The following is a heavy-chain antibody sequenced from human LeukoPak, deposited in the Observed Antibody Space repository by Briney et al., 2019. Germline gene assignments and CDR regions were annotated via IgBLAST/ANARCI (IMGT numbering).Heavy chain of an antibody. CDR2: IYSSGSA. J-gene: IGHJ4*02. V-gene: IGHV4-4*07. CDR1: GGSISNYY. Sequence: SETLSLTCTVSGGSISNYYWSWIRQPAGKGLEWVGRIYSSGSASYNPSLKSRATMSIDTSKNQFSLNLTSVTAADTAVYYCARLRQKTDYYYGSGSYRYYFDYWGQGTLVTVSS. D-gene: IGHD3-10*01. CDR3: ARLRQKTDYYYGSGSYRYYFDY.